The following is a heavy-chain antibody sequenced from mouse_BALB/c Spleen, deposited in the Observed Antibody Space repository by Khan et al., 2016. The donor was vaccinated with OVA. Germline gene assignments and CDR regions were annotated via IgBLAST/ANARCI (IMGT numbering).Heavy chain of an antibody. CDR2: INPYNDGT. V-gene: IGHV1S136*01. Sequence: VQLQQSGPELVKPGASVKMSCKASGYTFTSYVMYWVTQKPGPGLEWIGYINPYNDGTKYNETFKGKATLTSAKSSSTAYMELSSLTSEDSAVCYCASGWSHGDCDVWGAGTKVTVSS. J-gene: IGHJ1*01. D-gene: IGHD2-3*01. CDR1: GYTFTSYV. CDR3: ASGWSHGDCDV.